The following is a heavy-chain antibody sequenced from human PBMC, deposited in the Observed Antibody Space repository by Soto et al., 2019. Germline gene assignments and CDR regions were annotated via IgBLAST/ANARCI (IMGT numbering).Heavy chain of an antibody. CDR1: GFTFSSYA. V-gene: IGHV3-23*01. J-gene: IGHJ6*03. CDR2: ISGSGGST. D-gene: IGHD3-3*01. CDR3: AKVTYYDFWSGYAPELYYYYMDV. Sequence: PGGCLRLSCAASGFTFSSYAMSWVRKAQGKGLKWASAISGSGGSTYYADSVKGRFTISRDNSKNTLYLQMNSLRAEDTAVYYCAKVTYYDFWSGYAPELYYYYMDVWGKGTTVTVSS.